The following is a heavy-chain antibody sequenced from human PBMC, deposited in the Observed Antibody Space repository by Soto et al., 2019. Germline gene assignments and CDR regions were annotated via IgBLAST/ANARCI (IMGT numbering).Heavy chain of an antibody. Sequence: ASVTVSCTASGYTFTSSGISWVRQAPGQGLEWMGWISAYNGNTNYAQKLQGRVTMTTDTSTSTAYMELRSLISDDTAVYYCARDTITMAGTTYYYGMDVWGQGTTVTVSS. CDR3: ARDTITMAGTTYYYGMDV. J-gene: IGHJ6*02. CDR2: ISAYNGNT. D-gene: IGHD6-19*01. CDR1: GYTFTSSG. V-gene: IGHV1-18*01.